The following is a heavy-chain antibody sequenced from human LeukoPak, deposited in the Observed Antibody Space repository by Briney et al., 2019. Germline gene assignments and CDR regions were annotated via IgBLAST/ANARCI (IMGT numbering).Heavy chain of an antibody. CDR1: GGSISSSSCY. CDR2: IDYSGGT. Sequence: PSETLSLTCTVSGGSISSSSCYWGWIRQPPGKGLEWIGSIDYSGGTYFSPSLRSRVTLSVDTSKNQFSLNLISVTAADTAVYYCARGPSITIFGVVMYTWFDPWGQGTPVSVSS. CDR3: ARGPSITIFGVVMYTWFDP. V-gene: IGHV4-39*07. J-gene: IGHJ5*02. D-gene: IGHD3-3*01.